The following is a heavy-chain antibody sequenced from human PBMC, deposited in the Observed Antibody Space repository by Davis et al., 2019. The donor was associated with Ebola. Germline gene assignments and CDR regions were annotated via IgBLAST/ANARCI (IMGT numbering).Heavy chain of an antibody. CDR2: INAGNGNT. CDR3: AREGFWSGYHNYYYYYGMDV. Sequence: ASVKVSCKASGYTFTSYAMHWVRQAPGQRLEWMGWINAGNGNTKYSQKFQGRVTITRDTSASTAYMELSSLRSEDTAVYYCAREGFWSGYHNYYYYYGMDVWGQGTTVTVSS. J-gene: IGHJ6*02. V-gene: IGHV1-3*01. D-gene: IGHD3-3*01. CDR1: GYTFTSYA.